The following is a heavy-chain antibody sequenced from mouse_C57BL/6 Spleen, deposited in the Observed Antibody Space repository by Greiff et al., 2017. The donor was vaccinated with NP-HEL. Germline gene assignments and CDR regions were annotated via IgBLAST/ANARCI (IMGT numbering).Heavy chain of an antibody. CDR3: DSRSMGLLRYAMDY. V-gene: IGHV1-78*01. J-gene: IGHJ4*01. Sequence: VQLQQSDAELVNPGASVKISCKVSGYTFTDHTIHWMKQRPEQGLEWIGYISPRDGSTKYNEKFTGKAPLTADKSSSTAYLQLNSLTSEDSAVYLCDSRSMGLLRYAMDYWGQGTAVTVSA. CDR1: GYTFTDHT. D-gene: IGHD2-3*01. CDR2: ISPRDGST.